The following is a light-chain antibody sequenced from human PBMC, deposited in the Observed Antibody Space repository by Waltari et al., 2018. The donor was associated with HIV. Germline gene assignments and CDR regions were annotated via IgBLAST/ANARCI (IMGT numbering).Light chain of an antibody. CDR1: PLAKNT. CDR2: KDS. J-gene: IGLJ1*01. CDR3: QSADSSGSNFV. V-gene: IGLV3-25*03. Sequence: SYELTQPPSVSVSPGQTARITCSGDPLAKNTAYRYQQKPGQAPVSVIYKDSERPSRIPERFSGSSSGTTVTLTISGVQAEDEADYYCQSADSSGSNFVFGTGTKVTVL.